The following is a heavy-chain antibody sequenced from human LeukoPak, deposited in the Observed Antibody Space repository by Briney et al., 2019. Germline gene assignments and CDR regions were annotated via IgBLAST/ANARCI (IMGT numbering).Heavy chain of an antibody. J-gene: IGHJ4*02. CDR2: ISGSGGST. D-gene: IGHD4-23*01. CDR3: AKAWPVVTTRDY. CDR1: GFTFSYHW. Sequence: GGSLRLSCAASGFTFSYHWMTWVRQAPGKGLEWVSAISGSGGSTYYADSVKGRFTISRDNSKNTLYLQMNSLRAEDTAVYYCAKAWPVVTTRDYWGQGTLVTVSS. V-gene: IGHV3-23*01.